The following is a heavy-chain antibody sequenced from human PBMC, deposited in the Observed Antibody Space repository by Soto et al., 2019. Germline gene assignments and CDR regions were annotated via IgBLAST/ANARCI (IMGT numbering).Heavy chain of an antibody. V-gene: IGHV3-15*01. CDR1: GFTFSNAW. CDR2: IKSKTDGGTT. CDR3: IGSGYYYGDAFDM. D-gene: IGHD3-22*01. J-gene: IGHJ3*02. Sequence: GGSLRLSCAASGFTFSNAWMSWVRQAPGKGLEWAGRIKSKTDGGTTDYAAPVKGRFTISRDDSKNTLYLQMNSLNTADTAVYYCIGSGYYYGDAFDMWGQGTMVKVSS.